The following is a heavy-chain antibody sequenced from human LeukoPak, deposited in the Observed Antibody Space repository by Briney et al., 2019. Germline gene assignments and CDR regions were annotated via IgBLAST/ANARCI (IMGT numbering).Heavy chain of an antibody. CDR2: ISGGGTT. J-gene: IGHJ5*02. Sequence: GGSLRLSCAASGFTFSSYGMTWVRQAPGKGLEWVSAISGGGTTYYADFVRGRCIISRDNSKNTLYLQMNSLRAEDTAVYYCAKSKEDCCGSFDPWGQGTLVAVSS. D-gene: IGHD2-15*01. CDR3: AKSKEDCCGSFDP. V-gene: IGHV3-23*01. CDR1: GFTFSSYG.